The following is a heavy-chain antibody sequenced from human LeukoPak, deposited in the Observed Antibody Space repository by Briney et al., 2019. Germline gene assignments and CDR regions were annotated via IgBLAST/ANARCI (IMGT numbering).Heavy chain of an antibody. CDR2: ISINSGNT. Sequence: ASVKVSCKASGYTFTNYGITWVRQAPGQGLEWMGWISINSGNTKYARELQGRVTLTTDTSATTAYMELMSLRSDDTAVYYCARDRGSSYVAGYWGQGTLVTVSS. CDR3: ARDRGSSYVAGY. D-gene: IGHD3-16*01. V-gene: IGHV1-18*01. CDR1: GYTFTNYG. J-gene: IGHJ4*02.